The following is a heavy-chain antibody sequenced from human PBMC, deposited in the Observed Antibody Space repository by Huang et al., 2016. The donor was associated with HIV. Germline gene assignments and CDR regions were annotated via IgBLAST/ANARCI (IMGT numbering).Heavy chain of an antibody. Sequence: QVQLVQSGSELRKPGASVKVSCKASGYTFTTYRLIWVRQAPGQGLEGIGGINTKTGKSTYAQGFTGRFVFSLDTTVNTAYLQSSSLKTDDTAKYFCARYRLTGTFLDSWGQGTQVTVSS. CDR3: ARYRLTGTFLDS. J-gene: IGHJ4*02. CDR2: INTKTGKS. V-gene: IGHV7-4-1*02. CDR1: GYTFTTYR. D-gene: IGHD3-9*01.